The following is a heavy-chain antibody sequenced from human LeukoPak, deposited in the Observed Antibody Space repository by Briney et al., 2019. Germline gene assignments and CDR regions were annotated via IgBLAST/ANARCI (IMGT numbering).Heavy chain of an antibody. V-gene: IGHV3-30*18. Sequence: GGSLRLSCAASGFTFSSYGMHWVRQAPGKGLEWVAVISYDGSNKYYADSVKGRFTISRDNSKNTLYLQMNSLRAEDMAVYYCAKDSSSTPFYYYYMDVWGKGTTVTVSS. D-gene: IGHD6-6*01. CDR3: AKDSSSTPFYYYYMDV. J-gene: IGHJ6*03. CDR1: GFTFSSYG. CDR2: ISYDGSNK.